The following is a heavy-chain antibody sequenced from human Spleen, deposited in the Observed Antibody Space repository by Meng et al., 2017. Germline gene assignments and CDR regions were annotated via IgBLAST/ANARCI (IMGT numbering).Heavy chain of an antibody. J-gene: IGHJ4*02. CDR2: IYYSGST. Sequence: SETLSLTCTVSDGSINSYYWSWIRQSPGKGLEWIGYIYYSGSTNYNPSLSGRVPISVDTSKNQFSLRLTSVTAADTALYFCAKDAWVGAISGYFNHWGQGTLVTVSS. CDR1: DGSINSYY. CDR3: AKDAWVGAISGYFNH. D-gene: IGHD1-26*01. V-gene: IGHV4-59*12.